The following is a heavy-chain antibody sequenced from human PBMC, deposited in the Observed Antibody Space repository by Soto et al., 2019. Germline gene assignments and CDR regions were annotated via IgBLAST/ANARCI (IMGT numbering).Heavy chain of an antibody. CDR2: ISSSSSYI. V-gene: IGHV3-21*01. CDR3: ARDKAFGMTTVSTGGMDV. Sequence: NRVLQDPGKGLEWVSSISSSSSYIYYADSVKGRFTISRDNAKNSLYLQMNSLRAEDTAVYYCARDKAFGMTTVSTGGMDVWGQGPTVTVSS. D-gene: IGHD4-4*01. J-gene: IGHJ6*02.